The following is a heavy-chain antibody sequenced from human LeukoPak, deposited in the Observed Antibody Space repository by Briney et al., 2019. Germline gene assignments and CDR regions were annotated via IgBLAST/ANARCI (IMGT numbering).Heavy chain of an antibody. V-gene: IGHV4-4*02. J-gene: IGHJ4*02. CDR1: GGSITTTNW. CDR3: ARGSRSNYRNFDY. D-gene: IGHD4-11*01. Sequence: SETLSLTCGVSGGSITTTNWWSWVRQPPGQGLEWIGEIHLSGRTNYNPSLNSRVTLALDTSKNHLSLSLSSVTAADTAVYYCARGSRSNYRNFDYWGQGTLVTVSS. CDR2: IHLSGRT.